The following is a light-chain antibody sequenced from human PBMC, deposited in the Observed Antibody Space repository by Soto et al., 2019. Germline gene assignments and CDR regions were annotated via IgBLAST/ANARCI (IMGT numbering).Light chain of an antibody. CDR3: SSYAGSNNV. CDR1: SSDVGVYNY. J-gene: IGLJ1*01. CDR2: EVS. Sequence: QSALTQPPSASGSPGQSVTISCTGTSSDVGVYNYVSWYQQHPGKAPKLMIYEVSKRPSGVPDRFSGSKSGNAASLTVSGLQAEDEADYYCSSYAGSNNVFGTGTKVTVL. V-gene: IGLV2-8*01.